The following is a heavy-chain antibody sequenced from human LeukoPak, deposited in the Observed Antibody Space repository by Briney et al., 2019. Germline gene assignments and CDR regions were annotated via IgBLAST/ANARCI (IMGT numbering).Heavy chain of an antibody. D-gene: IGHD4-23*01. CDR1: GGSISSGDYY. CDR3: ARYKETTVVGDRWDYYYYGMDV. Sequence: SETLSLTCTVSGGSISSGDYYWSWIRQPPGKGLEWIGYIYYSGSTYYNPSLKSRVTISVDTSKNQFSLKLSSVTAADTAVYYCARYKETTVVGDRWDYYYYGMDVWGQGTTVTVSS. J-gene: IGHJ6*02. V-gene: IGHV4-30-4*01. CDR2: IYYSGST.